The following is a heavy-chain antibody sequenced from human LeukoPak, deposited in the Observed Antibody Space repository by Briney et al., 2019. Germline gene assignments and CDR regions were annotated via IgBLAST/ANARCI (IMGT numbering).Heavy chain of an antibody. CDR1: GGSFSGYY. V-gene: IGHV4-34*01. CDR3: ARVPRIQYFDWAYYYYYYMDV. CDR2: INHSGST. D-gene: IGHD3-9*01. Sequence: PSETLSLTCAVYGGSFSGYYWSWIRQPPGKGLEWIGEINHSGSTNYNPSLKSRVTISVDTSKNQFSLKLSSVTAADTAVYYCARVPRIQYFDWAYYYYYYMDVWGKGTTVTVSS. J-gene: IGHJ6*03.